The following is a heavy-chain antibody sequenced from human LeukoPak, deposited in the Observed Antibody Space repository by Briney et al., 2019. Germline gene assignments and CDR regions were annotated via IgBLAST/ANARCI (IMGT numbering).Heavy chain of an antibody. J-gene: IGHJ1*01. CDR2: IYYSGST. CDR1: GGSISSYY. V-gene: IGHV4-59*08. Sequence: SETLSLTCTVSGGSISSYYWSWIRQPPGKRLEWNGYIYYSGSTKYNPSPNTPFPISLDTSKNQFSLKLSSVTAADTAVYYCARHPLYSGGSSRSNEYFQYWGQGTLVTVSS. CDR3: ARHPLYSGGSSRSNEYFQY. D-gene: IGHD2-15*01.